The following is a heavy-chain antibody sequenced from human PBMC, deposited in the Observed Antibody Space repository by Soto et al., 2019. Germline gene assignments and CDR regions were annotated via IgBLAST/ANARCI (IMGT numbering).Heavy chain of an antibody. D-gene: IGHD6-13*01. Sequence: ASVKVSCKASGYTFTAYAIHWVRQAPGQRPEWMGWINPDNGNTKYSQKFQGRVAITRDTSASTAYMELSSLRSEDTTVYYCARDDSSSWDFWGQGTLVTVSS. CDR3: ARDDSSSWDF. CDR1: GYTFTAYA. J-gene: IGHJ4*02. V-gene: IGHV1-3*01. CDR2: INPDNGNT.